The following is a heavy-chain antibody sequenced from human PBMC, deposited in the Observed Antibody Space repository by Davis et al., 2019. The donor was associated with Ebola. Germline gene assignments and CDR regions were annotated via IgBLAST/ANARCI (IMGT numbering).Heavy chain of an antibody. D-gene: IGHD1-26*01. CDR2: ISAYNGNT. CDR3: ARAIVGATEWFDP. J-gene: IGHJ5*02. V-gene: IGHV1-18*01. Sequence: ASVKVSCKVSGYTLTELSMHWVRQAPGQGLEWMGWISAYNGNTNYAQKLQGRVTMTTDTSTSTAYMELRSLRSDDTAVYYCARAIVGATEWFDPWGQGTLVTVSS. CDR1: GYTLTELS.